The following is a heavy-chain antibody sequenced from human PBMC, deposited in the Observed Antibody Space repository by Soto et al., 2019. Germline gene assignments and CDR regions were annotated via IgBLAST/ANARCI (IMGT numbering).Heavy chain of an antibody. CDR1: GFTFSGYA. CDR3: AKVFYYYDSSGYYYFGY. D-gene: IGHD3-22*01. CDR2: ISGSGSTI. Sequence: PGGSLRLSCAASGFTFSGYAVSWVRQAPGKGPEWISSISGSGSTIYYADSVKGRFTISRDNSKNTLYLQMSSLRAEDTAVYYCAKVFYYYDSSGYYYFGYWGQGTLVTVSS. J-gene: IGHJ4*02. V-gene: IGHV3-23*01.